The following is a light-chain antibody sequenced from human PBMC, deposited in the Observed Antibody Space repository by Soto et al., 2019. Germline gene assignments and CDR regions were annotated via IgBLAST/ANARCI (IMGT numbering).Light chain of an antibody. Sequence: DIVMTQSPDSLAVSLGERATINCKSSQSVLYSSNNKNYLAWYQQKPGQPPKLLIYWASTRELGVPDRFSGSGSGTEFTLTISSLQSEDFAIYYCQQYNNWPTWTFGPGTRVEIK. CDR1: QSVLYSSNNKNY. CDR3: QQYNNWPTWT. V-gene: IGKV4-1*01. J-gene: IGKJ1*01. CDR2: WAS.